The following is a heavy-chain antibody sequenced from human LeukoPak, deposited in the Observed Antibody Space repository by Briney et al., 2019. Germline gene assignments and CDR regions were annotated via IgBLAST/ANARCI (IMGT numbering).Heavy chain of an antibody. CDR1: GFTFSSYS. V-gene: IGHV3-48*01. J-gene: IGHJ3*02. CDR2: ISSSSSTI. D-gene: IGHD6-6*01. Sequence: GGSLRLSCAASGFTFSSYSMNWVRQAPGKGLEWVSYISSSSSTIYYADSVKGRFTISRDNAKNSLYLQMNSLRAEDTAVYYCARWRGNSSPSNPNAFDIWGQGTMVTVSS. CDR3: ARWRGNSSPSNPNAFDI.